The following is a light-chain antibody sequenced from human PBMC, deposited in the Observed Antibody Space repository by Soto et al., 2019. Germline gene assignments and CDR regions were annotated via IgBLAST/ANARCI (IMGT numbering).Light chain of an antibody. V-gene: IGLV2-8*01. J-gene: IGLJ1*01. CDR2: EVS. Sequence: QSALTQPPSSSGCPGKSVTISCTGTSSDVGGYNFVSWYQQHPGKAPKLLIYEVSTRPSGVPARFSGSKSGNTASLTVSGLQAEDEADYYCTSYAGNNNFVFATGTKLTVL. CDR1: SSDVGGYNF. CDR3: TSYAGNNNFV.